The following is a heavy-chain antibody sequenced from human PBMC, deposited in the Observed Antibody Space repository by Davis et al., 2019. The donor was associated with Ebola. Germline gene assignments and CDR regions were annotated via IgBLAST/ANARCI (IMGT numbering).Heavy chain of an antibody. V-gene: IGHV4-34*01. CDR1: GGSFSGYY. J-gene: IGHJ4*02. Sequence: SATLSLTCAVYGGSFSGYYWSWIRQPPGKGLEWIGEINHSGSTNYNPSLTTRVTISVDTSNNQFSLKLSSVTAADKAVYYCGRTGSGNSYGAFDYWGQGTLVTVSS. CDR2: INHSGST. D-gene: IGHD3-16*01. CDR3: GRTGSGNSYGAFDY.